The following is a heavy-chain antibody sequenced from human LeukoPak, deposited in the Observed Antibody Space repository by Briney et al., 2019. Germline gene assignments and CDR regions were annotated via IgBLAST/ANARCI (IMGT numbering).Heavy chain of an antibody. CDR1: GYTFTSYG. D-gene: IGHD3-3*02. J-gene: IGHJ4*02. Sequence: ASVKVSCKASGYTFTSYGISWVRQAPGQGLEWMGWISAYNGNTNYAQKLQGRVTMTTDKSTSTAYMELRSLRSDDTAVYYCARAYRIFGVVIIPHPFYYWGQGTLVTVSS. V-gene: IGHV1-18*01. CDR2: ISAYNGNT. CDR3: ARAYRIFGVVIIPHPFYY.